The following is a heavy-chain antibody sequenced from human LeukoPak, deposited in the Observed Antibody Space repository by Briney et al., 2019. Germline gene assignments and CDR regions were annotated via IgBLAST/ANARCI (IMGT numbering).Heavy chain of an antibody. D-gene: IGHD3-22*01. J-gene: IGHJ4*02. V-gene: IGHV3-30*02. CDR2: IRYDGSNK. Sequence: GGSLRLSCAASGFTFSSYGMHWVRQAPGKGLEWVAFIRYDGSNKYYADSVKGRFTVSRDNSKNTLYLQMNSLRAEDTAVYYCAKADYDSSGYSTDWGQGTLVTVSS. CDR3: AKADYDSSGYSTD. CDR1: GFTFSSYG.